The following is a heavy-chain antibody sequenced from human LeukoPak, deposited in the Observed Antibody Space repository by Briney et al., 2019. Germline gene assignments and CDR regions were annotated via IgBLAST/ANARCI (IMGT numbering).Heavy chain of an antibody. CDR2: TYYRSKWYN. CDR1: GDSVSSNSAA. J-gene: IGHJ5*02. CDR3: ARYLSSYSSGWYWFDP. Sequence: SQTLSLTCAISGDSVSSNSAAWNWIRQSPSRGLEWLGRTYYRSKWYNDYAVSVKSRITINPDTSKNQFSLQLNSVTPEDTALYCCARYLSSYSSGWYWFDPWGQGTLVTVSS. V-gene: IGHV6-1*01. D-gene: IGHD6-19*01.